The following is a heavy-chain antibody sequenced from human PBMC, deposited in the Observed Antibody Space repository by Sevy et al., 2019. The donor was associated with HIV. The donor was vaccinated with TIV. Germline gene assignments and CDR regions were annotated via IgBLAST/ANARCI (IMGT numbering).Heavy chain of an antibody. CDR1: GFTFIDYA. CDR3: ARGRVTSHYFDY. Sequence: GGSLRLSCADSGFTFIDYAMHWVRQAPGKGLEWVAVISDDGSNTYYADSVNGRFTISGENSKNTLYLQMNSLRADDTAVYYCARGRVTSHYFDYWGQGTLVTVSS. J-gene: IGHJ4*02. V-gene: IGHV3-30*04. CDR2: ISDDGSNT. D-gene: IGHD2-21*02.